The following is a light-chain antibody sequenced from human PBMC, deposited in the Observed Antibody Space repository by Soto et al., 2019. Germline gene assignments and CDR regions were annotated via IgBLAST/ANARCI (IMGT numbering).Light chain of an antibody. J-gene: IGKJ1*01. CDR1: QSVLYSSTNKHY. CDR3: EPYYSSPWT. Sequence: DIVMTQSPDSLAVSLGERATITCKSSQSVLYSSTNKHYLAWYQQKAGQPPKLLIYCASTREAGVPARLSVGGSVTDFTLTISSLQAEYVAVSYGEPYYSSPWTCGQGTKVESK. V-gene: IGKV4-1*01. CDR2: CAS.